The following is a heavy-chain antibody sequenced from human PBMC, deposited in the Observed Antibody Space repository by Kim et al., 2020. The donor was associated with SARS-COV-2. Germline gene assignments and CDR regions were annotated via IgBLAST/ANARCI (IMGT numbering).Heavy chain of an antibody. CDR1: GFTFSSYG. CDR3: AEVITAAMTVLRSVANY. J-gene: IGHJ6*01. D-gene: IGHD2-21*02. V-gene: IGHV3-21*01. CDR2: ISCNSSNI. Sequence: GGSLRLSCAASGFTFSSYGMHWVRQAPGKGLEWVSAISCNSSNIAFETPLRARSTSPRANAKNCLYRKMTTLRAEATLLFSCAEVITAAMTVLRSVANY.